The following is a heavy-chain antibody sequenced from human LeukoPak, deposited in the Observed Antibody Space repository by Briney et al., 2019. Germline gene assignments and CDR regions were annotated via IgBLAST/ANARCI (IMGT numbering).Heavy chain of an antibody. V-gene: IGHV3-9*03. Sequence: GGSLRLSCAASGFTFDDYAMHWVRQAPGKGLEWVSGISWNSGSIGYADSVKGRFTISRDNAKNSLYLQMNSLRAEDMALYYCAKGCDGDYETGSIDYWGQGTLVTVSS. J-gene: IGHJ4*02. D-gene: IGHD4-17*01. CDR1: GFTFDDYA. CDR3: AKGCDGDYETGSIDY. CDR2: ISWNSGSI.